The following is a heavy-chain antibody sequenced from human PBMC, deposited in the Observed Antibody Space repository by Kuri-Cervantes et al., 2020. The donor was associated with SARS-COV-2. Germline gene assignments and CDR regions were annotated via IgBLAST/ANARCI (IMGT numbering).Heavy chain of an antibody. CDR1: GYTFTSYG. J-gene: IGHJ4*02. CDR2: INPNSGGT. D-gene: IGHD1-26*01. V-gene: IGHV1-2*04. CDR3: ARDGPLGAADH. Sequence: ASVKVSCKASGYTFTSYGISWVRQAPGQGLEWMGWINPNSGGTNYAQKFQGWVTMTRDTSISTAYMELSSLRSEDTAVYYCARDGPLGAADHWGQGTLVTVSS.